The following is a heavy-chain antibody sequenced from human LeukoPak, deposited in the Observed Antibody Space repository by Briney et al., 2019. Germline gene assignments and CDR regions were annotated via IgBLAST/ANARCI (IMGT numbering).Heavy chain of an antibody. D-gene: IGHD4-17*01. CDR1: GGSFSGYY. Sequence: SETLSLTCAVYGGSFSGYYWSWIRQPPGKGLEGIGEINHSGSTNYNPSLKSRVTISVDTSKNQFSLKLSSVTAADTAVYYCARGDYGKAFDIWGQGTMVTVSS. V-gene: IGHV4-34*01. J-gene: IGHJ3*02. CDR3: ARGDYGKAFDI. CDR2: INHSGST.